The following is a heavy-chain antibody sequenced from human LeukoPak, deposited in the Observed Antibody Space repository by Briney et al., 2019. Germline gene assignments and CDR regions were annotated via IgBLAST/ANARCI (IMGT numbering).Heavy chain of an antibody. CDR1: GGSISSSNW. Sequence: PSETLSLTCAVSGGSISSSNWWSWVRQPPGKGLEWIGEIYHSGSTNYNPSLKSRVTISVDKSKNQFSLKLSSVTAADTAVYYCARVLDIVVVPAAFDYWGQGTLVTVSS. D-gene: IGHD2-2*03. V-gene: IGHV4-4*02. J-gene: IGHJ4*02. CDR2: IYHSGST. CDR3: ARVLDIVVVPAAFDY.